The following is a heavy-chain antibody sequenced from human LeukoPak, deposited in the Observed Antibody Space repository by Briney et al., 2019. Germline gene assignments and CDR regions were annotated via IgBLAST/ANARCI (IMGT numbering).Heavy chain of an antibody. CDR1: GFTFSIYA. CDR3: ARDRPNYYGSDGHYYRRDGDY. V-gene: IGHV3-23*01. CDR2: ITRRGEST. D-gene: IGHD3-22*01. Sequence: GRSLRLSCAASGFTFSIYAMSWVRQAPGKGLQWVSSITRRGESTWYVDSVEGRFTITRDNSENTLHLQMHSLRAEDTAVYYCARDRPNYYGSDGHYYRRDGDYWGRGTLVSVSS. J-gene: IGHJ4*02.